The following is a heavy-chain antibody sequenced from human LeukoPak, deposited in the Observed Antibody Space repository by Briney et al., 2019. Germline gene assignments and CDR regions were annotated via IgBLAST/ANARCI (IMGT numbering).Heavy chain of an antibody. D-gene: IGHD3-10*01. CDR1: GYTFPSYY. CDR2: INPSGGST. J-gene: IGHJ6*04. CDR3: ARDLLPSGGMDV. Sequence: EASVKVSCQASGYTFPSYYMHWVRQAPGQGLEWMGIINPSGGSTSYAQKFQGRVTMTRDTSTSTVYMELSSLRSEDTAVYYCARDLLPSGGMDVWGKGTTVTVSS. V-gene: IGHV1-46*01.